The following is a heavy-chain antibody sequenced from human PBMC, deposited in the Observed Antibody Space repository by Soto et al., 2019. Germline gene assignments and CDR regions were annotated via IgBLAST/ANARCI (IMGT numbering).Heavy chain of an antibody. J-gene: IGHJ4*02. CDR2: IYSGSTT. D-gene: IGHD5-18*01. Sequence: EVQLVESGGGLVQPGGSLRLSCAVSGLTVSTNYMSWVRQAPGKGLEWVSVIYSGSTTHYADSVKGRFTISRDSSKNTLYLQMNSLRAEDTAVYYCARGYWIQGYGAGTYFDDWGRGIRVTGSS. CDR1: GLTVSTNY. CDR3: ARGYWIQGYGAGTYFDD. V-gene: IGHV3-66*01.